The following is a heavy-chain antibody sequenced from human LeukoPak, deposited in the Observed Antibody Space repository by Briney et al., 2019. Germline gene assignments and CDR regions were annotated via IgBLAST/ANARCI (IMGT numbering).Heavy chain of an antibody. CDR2: IYSDGSRT. J-gene: IGHJ3*02. CDR3: ARSGRGGAFDI. D-gene: IGHD1-26*01. Sequence: PGGSLRLSCAASGFTFNTYWMHWVRQGPGKGLVWVSRIYSDGSRTTYADSVRGRFTISGDNAKNTLYLQMNSLRAEATAMYYCARSGRGGAFDIWGQGTMVTVSS. CDR1: GFTFNTYW. V-gene: IGHV3-74*01.